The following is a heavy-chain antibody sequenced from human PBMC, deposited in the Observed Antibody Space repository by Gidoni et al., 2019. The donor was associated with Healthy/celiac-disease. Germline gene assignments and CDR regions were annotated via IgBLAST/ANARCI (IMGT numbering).Heavy chain of an antibody. CDR1: GFTFSRYA. CDR3: AKGQEYYYDSSGYYAFDY. CDR2: ISGSGGST. D-gene: IGHD3-22*01. V-gene: IGHV3-23*01. Sequence: EVQLLESGGGLVQPGGSLRLSCAASGFTFSRYAMSWVRQAPGKGLEWVSAISGSGGSTYYADSVKGRFTISRDNSKNTLYLQMNSLRAEDTAVYYCAKGQEYYYDSSGYYAFDYWGQGTLVTVSS. J-gene: IGHJ4*02.